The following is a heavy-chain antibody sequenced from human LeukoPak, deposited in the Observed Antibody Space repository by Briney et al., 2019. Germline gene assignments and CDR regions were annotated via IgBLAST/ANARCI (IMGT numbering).Heavy chain of an antibody. Sequence: GGSLRLSCAASGFTFSSYSMNWVRQAPGKGLEWVSSISSSSSYIYYADSVKGRFTISRDSAKNSLYLQMNSLRVEDTAVYYCARDRGAAAAGLDYYYYGMDVWGQGTTVTVSS. V-gene: IGHV3-21*01. CDR3: ARDRGAAAAGLDYYYYGMDV. J-gene: IGHJ6*02. CDR2: ISSSSSYI. D-gene: IGHD6-13*01. CDR1: GFTFSSYS.